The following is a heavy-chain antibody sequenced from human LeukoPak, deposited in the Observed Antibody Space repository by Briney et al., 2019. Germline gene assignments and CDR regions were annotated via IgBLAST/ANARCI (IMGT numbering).Heavy chain of an antibody. J-gene: IGHJ2*01. V-gene: IGHV3-13*01. D-gene: IGHD2-2*01. CDR2: IGTAGDT. CDR1: GFTFSSYD. Sequence: GGSLRLSCAASGFTFSSYDMHWVRQAAGKGLEWLSTIGTAGDTYYLASVEGQFTISRENAKNSLYLQIHSLRAGDTAIYYCARERLGATKRVVNYDFDLWGRGTLVTVSS. CDR3: ARERLGATKRVVNYDFDL.